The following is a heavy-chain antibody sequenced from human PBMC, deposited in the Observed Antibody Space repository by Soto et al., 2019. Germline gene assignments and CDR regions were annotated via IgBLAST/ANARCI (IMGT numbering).Heavy chain of an antibody. D-gene: IGHD2-21*01. J-gene: IGHJ4*02. V-gene: IGHV3-53*01. Sequence: QPGGSLRLSCSASGFSVNNNYMTWVRQAPGRRPEWVAVIYTRGTTHYADFATGRFTFSRDNSKNTLYLQMDSLRPEDTAVYYCAKLWGYCFESWGPGTLVTVAS. CDR1: GFSVNNNY. CDR2: IYTRGTT. CDR3: AKLWGYCFES.